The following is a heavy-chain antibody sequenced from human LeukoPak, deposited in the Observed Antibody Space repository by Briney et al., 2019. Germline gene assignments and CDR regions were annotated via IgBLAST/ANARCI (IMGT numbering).Heavy chain of an antibody. CDR1: GFTSSDYY. V-gene: IGHV3-11*01. Sequence: PGGSLRLSCVASGFTSSDYYMSWIRQAPGKGLEWVSYITSSGSTIYYADSVKGRFTISRHNAKNSLYLQMNSLRAEDTAVYYCARGRYDILTGSDYWGQGTLVTVSS. J-gene: IGHJ4*02. D-gene: IGHD3-9*01. CDR2: ITSSGSTI. CDR3: ARGRYDILTGSDY.